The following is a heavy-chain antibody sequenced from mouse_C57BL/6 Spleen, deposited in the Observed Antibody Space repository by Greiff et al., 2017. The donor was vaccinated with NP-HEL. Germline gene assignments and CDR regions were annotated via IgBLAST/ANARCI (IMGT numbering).Heavy chain of an antibody. V-gene: IGHV14-1*01. J-gene: IGHJ3*01. CDR2: IDPEDGDT. CDR1: GFNIKDYY. D-gene: IGHD2-4*01. CDR3: TTDDYDGAWFAY. Sequence: EVQLQQSGAELVRPGASVKLSCTASGFNIKDYYMHWVKQRPEQGLEWIGRIDPEDGDTEYAPKFQGKATMTADTSSNTAYLQLSSLTSEDTAVYYWTTDDYDGAWFAYWGQGTLVTVSA.